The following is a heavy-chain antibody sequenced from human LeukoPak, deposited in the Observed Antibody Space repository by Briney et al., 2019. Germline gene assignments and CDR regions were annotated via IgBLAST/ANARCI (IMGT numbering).Heavy chain of an antibody. CDR1: GFIFSSYS. CDR3: ARVALAAASQGDWFDP. CDR2: ISTSSYYI. Sequence: GGSVRLSCAASGFIFSSYSMNWVRQAPGEGLEWVSAISTSSYYIYYADSVKGRFTISRDNAKNSLYLQINSLRAEDTAVYYCARVALAAASQGDWFDPWGQGTLVTVSS. D-gene: IGHD6-13*01. V-gene: IGHV3-21*01. J-gene: IGHJ5*02.